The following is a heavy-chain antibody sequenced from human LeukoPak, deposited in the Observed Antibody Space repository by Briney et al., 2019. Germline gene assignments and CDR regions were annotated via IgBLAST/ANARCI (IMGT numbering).Heavy chain of an antibody. V-gene: IGHV3-48*01. CDR3: ASGYGDA. J-gene: IGHJ5*02. D-gene: IGHD4-17*01. Sequence: PGGSLRLSCAASGFTFSSYSMNWVRQAPGKGLEWVSYISNSSSTIYYADSVKGRFTVSRDNAKNSLYLQMNSLRAEDTAVYHCASGYGDAWGQGTLVTVSS. CDR2: ISNSSSTI. CDR1: GFTFSSYS.